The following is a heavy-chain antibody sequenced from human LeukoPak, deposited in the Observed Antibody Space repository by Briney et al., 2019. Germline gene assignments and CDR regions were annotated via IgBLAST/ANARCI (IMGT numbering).Heavy chain of an antibody. CDR3: ERDRTSGYNWFDP. CDR1: GYTFTGYY. D-gene: IGHD3-22*01. CDR2: INPNSGDT. V-gene: IGHV1-2*02. Sequence: GASVKVSCKASGYTFTGYYMHWVRRAPGQGLEWMGWINPNSGDTNYAQKFQGRVTMTRDTSISTAYMELSRLTSDDTAMYYCERDRTSGYNWFDPWGQGTLVTVSS. J-gene: IGHJ5*02.